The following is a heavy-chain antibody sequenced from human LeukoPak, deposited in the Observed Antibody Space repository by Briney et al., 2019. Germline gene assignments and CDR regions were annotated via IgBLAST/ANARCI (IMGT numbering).Heavy chain of an antibody. D-gene: IGHD5-24*01. Sequence: GGSLRLSCAASGFTFSSYEMNWVREAPRKGLEWVSYISSSGSTIYYADSVKGRCTISRDNAKNSLYLQMNSLRAEDTAVYYCARVEMATANAFDIWGQGTMVTVSS. J-gene: IGHJ3*02. CDR1: GFTFSSYE. CDR2: ISSSGSTI. CDR3: ARVEMATANAFDI. V-gene: IGHV3-48*03.